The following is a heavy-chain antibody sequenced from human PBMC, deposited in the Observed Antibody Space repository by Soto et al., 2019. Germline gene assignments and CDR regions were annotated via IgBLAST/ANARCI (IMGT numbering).Heavy chain of an antibody. Sequence: LSLTCSVSGGSINSYWWSWIRQPAGKGLEWIGRVYSSGTTDYNPSLNSRATLSVETSKNQFSLKLSSVTAADTAVYYCARDIGSYAYGEGYWGQGIHVTV. CDR2: VYSSGTT. J-gene: IGHJ4*02. V-gene: IGHV4-4*07. CDR1: GGSINSYW. D-gene: IGHD3-10*01. CDR3: ARDIGSYAYGEGY.